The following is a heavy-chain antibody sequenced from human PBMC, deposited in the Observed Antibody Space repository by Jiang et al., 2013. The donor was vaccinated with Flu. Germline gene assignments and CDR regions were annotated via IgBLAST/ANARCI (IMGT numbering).Heavy chain of an antibody. CDR2: STLANGNT. CDR3: AKYSSSWGGVFSRGSGYFDY. J-gene: IGHJ4*02. V-gene: IGHV1-3*01. CDR1: YTFTSYA. D-gene: IGHD6-13*01. Sequence: YTFTSYAMHWVASRPPDKGLSGWDGSTLANGNTKYSQKFQGRVTITRDTSASTAYMELSSLRSEDTAVYYCAKYSSSWGGVFSRGSGYFDYWGQGTLVTVSS.